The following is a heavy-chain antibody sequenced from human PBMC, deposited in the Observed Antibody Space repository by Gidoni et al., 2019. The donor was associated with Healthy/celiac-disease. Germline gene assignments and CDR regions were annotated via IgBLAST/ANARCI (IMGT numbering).Heavy chain of an antibody. D-gene: IGHD3-9*01. J-gene: IGHJ4*02. Sequence: QVQLVESGGGVVQPGRSLRLSCAVSGFTFSRYSMHWVRQAPGKGLEWVAVISYDGSNKDYPDSVKGRFTISRDNSKNTLYLQMNSLRAEDTAVYYCARDEGGGYYDILTGSTPLDYWGQGTLVTVSS. CDR1: GFTFSRYS. V-gene: IGHV3-30*04. CDR3: ARDEGGGYYDILTGSTPLDY. CDR2: ISYDGSNK.